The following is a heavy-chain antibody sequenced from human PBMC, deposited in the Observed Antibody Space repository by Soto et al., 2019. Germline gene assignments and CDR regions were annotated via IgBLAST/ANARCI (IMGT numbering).Heavy chain of an antibody. J-gene: IGHJ6*02. V-gene: IGHV3-23*01. CDR3: AKDSFEPKQTRVVVITRGSYGMDV. D-gene: IGHD3-22*01. Sequence: GGSLRLSCAASGFTFSSYAMSWVRQAPGKGLEWVSAISGSGGSTYYADSVKGRFTISRDNSKNTLYLQMNSLRAEDTAVYYCAKDSFEPKQTRVVVITRGSYGMDVWGQGTTVTVSS. CDR1: GFTFSSYA. CDR2: ISGSGGST.